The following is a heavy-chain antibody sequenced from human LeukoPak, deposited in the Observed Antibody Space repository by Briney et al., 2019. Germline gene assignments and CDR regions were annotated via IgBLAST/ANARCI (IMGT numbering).Heavy chain of an antibody. Sequence: GGSLRLSCGASGFTFIRYTMNWVRQAPGKGLEWISSISGSGSNIYYADSVKGRFTISRDNAKNSLYLQMNSLRAEDTAVYYCGRALGSYLDYWGQGTLVTVSS. J-gene: IGHJ4*02. CDR2: ISGSGSNI. V-gene: IGHV3-21*01. D-gene: IGHD7-27*01. CDR3: GRALGSYLDY. CDR1: GFTFIRYT.